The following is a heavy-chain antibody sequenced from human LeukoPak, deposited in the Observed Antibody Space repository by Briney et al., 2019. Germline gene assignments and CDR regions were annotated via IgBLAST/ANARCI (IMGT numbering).Heavy chain of an antibody. J-gene: IGHJ4*02. CDR2: INPSGGST. CDR1: GYSFTNYY. CDR3: ARDQGLTGYFDY. Sequence: ASVKVSCETSGYSFTNYYMHWVRQAPGQGLEWMGIINPSGGSTNYAQKFQGRVTMTRDTSTTTVYMELTSLRSEDTAVYYCARDQGLTGYFDYWGQGTLVTVSS. D-gene: IGHD3-9*01. V-gene: IGHV1-46*01.